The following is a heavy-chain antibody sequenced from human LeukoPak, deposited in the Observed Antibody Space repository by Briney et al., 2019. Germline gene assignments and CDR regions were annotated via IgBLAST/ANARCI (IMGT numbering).Heavy chain of an antibody. V-gene: IGHV1-2*02. J-gene: IGHJ4*02. Sequence: ASVTVSCKASGYTFTGYYMHWVRQAPGQGLEWMGWINPNSGGTNYAQKFQGRVTMTRDTSIGTAYMELSRLRPDDTAVYYCARGAHYHDSSEGYDYWGQGTLVTVSS. D-gene: IGHD3-22*01. CDR3: ARGAHYHDSSEGYDY. CDR1: GYTFTGYY. CDR2: INPNSGGT.